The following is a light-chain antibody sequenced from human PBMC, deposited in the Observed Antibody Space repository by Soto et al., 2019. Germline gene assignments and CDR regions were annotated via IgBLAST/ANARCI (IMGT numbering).Light chain of an antibody. CDR1: QGISTW. Sequence: DIQMTQYPSSVAAAVGDRVTITCRASQGISTWLAWYQHKPGTAPKLLIFGAFSLQRGVPSRFAGSRSGTDFTLTIKSLQPEDVATYYCQQVTTFPRTFGQGTKVEIK. CDR3: QQVTTFPRT. CDR2: GAF. J-gene: IGKJ1*01. V-gene: IGKV1-12*01.